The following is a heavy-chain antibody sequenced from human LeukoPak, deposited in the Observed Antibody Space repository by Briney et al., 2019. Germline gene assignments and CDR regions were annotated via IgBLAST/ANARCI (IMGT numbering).Heavy chain of an antibody. CDR2: ISYDGSIN. J-gene: IGHJ4*02. CDR3: ARGQDTAMVPFDY. CDR1: GFTFNSYA. Sequence: GGSLRLSCVASGFTFNSYAVHWVRQAPGKGLEWVAVISYDGSINFYAASVKGRFTISRDNAKNSLYLQMNSLRAEDTAVYYCARGQDTAMVPFDYWGQGTLVTVSS. D-gene: IGHD5-18*01. V-gene: IGHV3-30-3*01.